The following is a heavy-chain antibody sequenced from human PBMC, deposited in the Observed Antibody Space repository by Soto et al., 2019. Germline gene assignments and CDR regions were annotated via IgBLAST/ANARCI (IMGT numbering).Heavy chain of an antibody. J-gene: IGHJ5*02. D-gene: IGHD6-13*01. CDR3: ARTTGYSSSWYWIDR. Sequence: SETLSLTCTVSGASISSYYWSWIRQPPGKGLEWIGYIYYSGSTNHNPSLKSRVTISVDTSTNQFSLKLSSVTAADTAVYYCARTTGYSSSWYWIDRRGQATRVTVSS. CDR1: GASISSYY. CDR2: IYYSGST. V-gene: IGHV4-59*01.